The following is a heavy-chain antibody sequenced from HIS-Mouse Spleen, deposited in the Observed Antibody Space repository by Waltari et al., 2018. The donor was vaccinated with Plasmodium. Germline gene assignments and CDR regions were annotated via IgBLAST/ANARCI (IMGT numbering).Heavy chain of an antibody. V-gene: IGHV3-30*18. CDR3: AKILSYSSSPEDY. CDR1: GFTFSSFG. CDR2: ISYDGSNK. J-gene: IGHJ4*02. Sequence: QVQLVASGGGVVQLGRSLRPYCAAPGFTFSSFGMHWVRQAPGKGLEWVAVISYDGSNKYYADSVKGRFTISRDNSKNTLYLQMNSLRAEDTAVYYCAKILSYSSSPEDYWGQGTLVTVSS. D-gene: IGHD6-6*01.